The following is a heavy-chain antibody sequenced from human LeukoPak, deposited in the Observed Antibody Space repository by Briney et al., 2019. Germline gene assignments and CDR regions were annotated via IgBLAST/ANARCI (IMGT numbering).Heavy chain of an antibody. V-gene: IGHV3-30*18. Sequence: GGSLRLSCAASGFTFSSYGMHWVRQAPGKGLEWVAVISYDGSNKYYADSVKGRFTISRDNSKNTLYLQMNSLRAEDTAVYYCAKDDILSNWGQGTLVTVSS. CDR1: GFTFSSYG. J-gene: IGHJ4*02. CDR2: ISYDGSNK. D-gene: IGHD3-9*01. CDR3: AKDDILSN.